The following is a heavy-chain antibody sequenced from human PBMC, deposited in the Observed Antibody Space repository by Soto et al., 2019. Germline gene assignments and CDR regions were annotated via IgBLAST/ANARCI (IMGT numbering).Heavy chain of an antibody. Sequence: GASVKVSCKASGVTFSRQDMRWVRQAPGQGLEWMGGIIPIFGTPQYAEKSQDRLTITADESTGTAYMELSRLTSEDTAVYYCATNEGRDGYSFDYWGQGTLVTLSS. CDR1: GVTFSRQD. V-gene: IGHV1-69*13. CDR2: IIPIFGTP. CDR3: ATNEGRDGYSFDY. J-gene: IGHJ4*02. D-gene: IGHD5-12*01.